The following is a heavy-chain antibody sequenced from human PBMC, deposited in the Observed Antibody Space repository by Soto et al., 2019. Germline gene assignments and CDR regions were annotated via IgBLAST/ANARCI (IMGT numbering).Heavy chain of an antibody. D-gene: IGHD1-26*01. CDR1: GFTFSSYA. CDR3: AKDLMGELLMIRVYFDY. V-gene: IGHV3-23*01. Sequence: EVQLLESGGGLVQPGGSLRLSCAASGFTFSSYAMSWVRQAPGKGLEWVSAISGSGGSTYYADSVKGRFTISRDNSKNTLYLQMNSLRAEDTAVYYCAKDLMGELLMIRVYFDYWGQGTLVTVSS. CDR2: ISGSGGST. J-gene: IGHJ4*02.